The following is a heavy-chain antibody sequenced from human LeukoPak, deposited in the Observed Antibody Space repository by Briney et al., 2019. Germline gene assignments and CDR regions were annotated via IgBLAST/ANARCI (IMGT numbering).Heavy chain of an antibody. CDR2: ISYDGSNK. J-gene: IGHJ4*02. D-gene: IGHD5-18*01. V-gene: IGHV3-30*18. CDR1: GFTFSSYG. CDR3: ANDQEDTAMVCDY. Sequence: PGRSLRLSCAASGFTFSSYGMHWVRQAPGKGLEWVAVISYDGSNKYYADSVKGRFTISRDNSKNTLYLQMNSLRAEDTAVYYCANDQEDTAMVCDYWGQGTLVTVSS.